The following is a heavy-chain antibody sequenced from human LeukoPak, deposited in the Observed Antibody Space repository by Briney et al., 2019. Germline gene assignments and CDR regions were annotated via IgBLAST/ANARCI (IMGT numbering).Heavy chain of an antibody. J-gene: IGHJ4*02. CDR1: GDSFSKDS. CDR2: MYYSGGT. Sequence: SETLSLTCTVSGDSFSKDSWSWIRQAPGKGLEWIGDMYYSGGTNYDPSLKSRVSISVDPSKNHFSLKLSSVTAADTAVYYCARIIAGRLDYWGQGTLVTVSS. V-gene: IGHV4-59*01. CDR3: ARIIAGRLDY. D-gene: IGHD6-6*01.